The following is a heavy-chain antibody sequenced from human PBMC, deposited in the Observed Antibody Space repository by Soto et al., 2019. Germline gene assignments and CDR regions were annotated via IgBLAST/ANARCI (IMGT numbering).Heavy chain of an antibody. CDR2: ISGSGGST. CDR3: AKDRDRGTRCYD. CDR1: GFTFSSYA. Sequence: EVQLLESGGGLVQPGGSLRLSCAASGFTFSSYAMSWVRQAPGKGLEWVSAISGSGGSTYYADSVRGRFTISRDNTKNALYLQMNSLRAEDTAVYYCAKDRDRGTRCYDWGQGRLVTVSS. J-gene: IGHJ4*02. D-gene: IGHD2-2*01. V-gene: IGHV3-23*01.